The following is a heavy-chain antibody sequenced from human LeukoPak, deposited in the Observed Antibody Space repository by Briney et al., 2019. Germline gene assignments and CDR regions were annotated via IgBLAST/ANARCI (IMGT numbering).Heavy chain of an antibody. J-gene: IGHJ4*02. Sequence: SETLSLTCSVSGDSISYFYWSWIRQAAGKGLEWIGRMSSSGNNDYNASLKSRVSISVDMSRSQFSLKLNSVTAADTAVYFCTRVSIHGYSDYWGQGTLVTVSS. V-gene: IGHV4-4*07. CDR2: MSSSGNN. CDR3: TRVSIHGYSDY. CDR1: GDSISYFY.